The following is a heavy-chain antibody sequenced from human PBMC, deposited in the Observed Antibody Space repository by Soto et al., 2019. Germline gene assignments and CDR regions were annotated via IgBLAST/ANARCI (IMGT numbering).Heavy chain of an antibody. Sequence: SQTLSLTCAISGDSVSSNSAAWNWIRQSPSRGLEWLGRTYYRSKWYNDYAVSVKSRITINPDTSKNQFSLQLNSVTPEDTAVYYCERVQGPPRYSSGWYEEYSGMDVWGQGTTVTVSS. D-gene: IGHD6-19*01. CDR1: GDSVSSNSAA. V-gene: IGHV6-1*01. CDR2: TYYRSKWYN. J-gene: IGHJ6*02. CDR3: ERVQGPPRYSSGWYEEYSGMDV.